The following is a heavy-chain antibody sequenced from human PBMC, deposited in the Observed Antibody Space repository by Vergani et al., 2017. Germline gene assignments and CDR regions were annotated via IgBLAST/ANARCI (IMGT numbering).Heavy chain of an antibody. CDR2: IYYSGST. CDR1: GGSVSSGSYY. J-gene: IGHJ3*02. D-gene: IGHD4-17*01. V-gene: IGHV4-61*01. Sequence: QVQLQESGPGLVKPSETLSLTCTVSGGSVSSGSYYWSWIRQPPGKGLEWIGYIYYSGSTNYNPSLKSRVTISVDTSKNQFSLKLSSVTAADTAVYYCARVATGKRDAFDIWGQGTMVTVSS. CDR3: ARVATGKRDAFDI.